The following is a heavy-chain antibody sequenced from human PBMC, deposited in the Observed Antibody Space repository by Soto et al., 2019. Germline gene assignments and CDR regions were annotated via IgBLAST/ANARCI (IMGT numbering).Heavy chain of an antibody. D-gene: IGHD6-19*01. Sequence: QVQLVESGGGVVQPGRSLRLSCAASGLTIRSYAMHWVRQAPGKGLEWVAVISYDGSKKFHADAVKGRFTISRDNSKHTLYLQMNSLRAEDTAVYYCARDRAVAAPNWFDPWGQGTLVTVSS. CDR3: ARDRAVAAPNWFDP. CDR2: ISYDGSKK. CDR1: GLTIRSYA. V-gene: IGHV3-30-3*01. J-gene: IGHJ5*02.